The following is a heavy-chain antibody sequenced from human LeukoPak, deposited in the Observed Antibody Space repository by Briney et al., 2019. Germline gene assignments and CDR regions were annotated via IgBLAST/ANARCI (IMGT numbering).Heavy chain of an antibody. Sequence: QPGGSLRLSCAASGFTFSSYWMSWVRQAPGKGLEWVSYISSSGSTMYYTDSVKGRFTISRDNAKDSLYLQMNSLRAEDTAVYYCARDPGSGYEEHFDYWGQGTLVTVSS. J-gene: IGHJ4*02. CDR3: ARDPGSGYEEHFDY. CDR2: ISSSGSTM. D-gene: IGHD5-12*01. CDR1: GFTFSSYW. V-gene: IGHV3-48*04.